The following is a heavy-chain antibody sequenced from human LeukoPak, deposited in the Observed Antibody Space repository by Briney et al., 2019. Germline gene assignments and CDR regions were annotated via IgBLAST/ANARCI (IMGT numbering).Heavy chain of an antibody. CDR3: ARERSRVLYYFDY. J-gene: IGHJ4*02. Sequence: SETLSLTCTVSGGFISSGGYYWSWIRQHPGKGLEWIGYIYYSGSTYYNPSLKSRVTISVDTSKNQFSLKLSSVTAADTAVYYCARERSRVLYYFDYWGQGTLVTVSS. CDR2: IYYSGST. CDR1: GGFISSGGYY. V-gene: IGHV4-31*03.